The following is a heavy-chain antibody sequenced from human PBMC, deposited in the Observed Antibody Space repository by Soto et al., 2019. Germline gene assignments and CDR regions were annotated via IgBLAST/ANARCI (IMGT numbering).Heavy chain of an antibody. V-gene: IGHV3-9*01. CDR1: GFTFDDNA. CDR2: INWKSDI. Sequence: PGGSLRLSCAVSGFTFDDNAMHWVRQAPEKGLEWVSGINWKSDIGYADSVKGRFTISRDNAENSLYLQMNSLRAEATALYYCAISQDRGGRTTFIYWCQGTQVTVSS. D-gene: IGHD3-16*01. J-gene: IGHJ4*02. CDR3: AISQDRGGRTTFIY.